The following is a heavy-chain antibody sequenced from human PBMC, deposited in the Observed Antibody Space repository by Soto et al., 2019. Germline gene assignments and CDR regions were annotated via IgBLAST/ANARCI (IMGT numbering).Heavy chain of an antibody. Sequence: QVQLVQSGAEVRKPGASVNISCRASGFSFSDNLINWVRQAPGQSLEWMGWINPDNGNTTDSQTFQGRVTISRHSSASIAYVEVSDLTSEDTALYYCARDILSVGPRANDAFDVWGQGTMVTVSS. CDR3: ARDILSVGPRANDAFDV. D-gene: IGHD2-8*02. CDR2: INPDNGNT. J-gene: IGHJ3*01. V-gene: IGHV1-3*01. CDR1: GFSFSDNL.